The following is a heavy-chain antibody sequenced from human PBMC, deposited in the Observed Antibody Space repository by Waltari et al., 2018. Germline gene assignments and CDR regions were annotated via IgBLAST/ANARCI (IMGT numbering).Heavy chain of an antibody. CDR1: GYTFTNYG. CDR2: IRGYDEDT. V-gene: IGHV1-18*01. D-gene: IGHD3-22*01. J-gene: IGHJ5*02. Sequence: QVQLVQSGAEVKKPGASVKVSCKASGYTFTNYGIAWVRQAPGQGLEWMGWIRGYDEDTKDAREFEGRLTVTTETSTNTAHMELRSLRSDDTAVYYCARLYDASAYYNTYLDPWGQGALVTVSS. CDR3: ARLYDASAYYNTYLDP.